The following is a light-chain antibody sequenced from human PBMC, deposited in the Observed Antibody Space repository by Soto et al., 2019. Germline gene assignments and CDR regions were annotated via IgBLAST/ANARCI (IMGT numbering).Light chain of an antibody. Sequence: QPVLNQSASASASLGASVKLTCTLSSGHSSYAIAWHQQQPEKGPRYLMKLNSDGSHSKGDGIPDRFSGSSSGAERYLTISSLQSEDEADYYCQTWGTGIQVFGTGTKLTVL. J-gene: IGLJ1*01. V-gene: IGLV4-69*01. CDR2: LNSDGSH. CDR3: QTWGTGIQV. CDR1: SGHSSYA.